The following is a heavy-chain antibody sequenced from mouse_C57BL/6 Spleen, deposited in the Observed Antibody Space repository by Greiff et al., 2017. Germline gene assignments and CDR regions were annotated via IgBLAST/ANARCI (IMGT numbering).Heavy chain of an antibody. V-gene: IGHV1-52*01. Sequence: QVQLKQPGAELVRPGSSVKLSCKASGYTFTSYWMHWVKQRPIQGLEWIGNIDPSDSETHYNQKFKDKATLTVDKSSSTAYMQLSSLTSEDSAVYYCARNGAYYGAMDYWGQGTSVTVSS. CDR2: IDPSDSET. D-gene: IGHD1-1*01. CDR3: ARNGAYYGAMDY. CDR1: GYTFTSYW. J-gene: IGHJ4*01.